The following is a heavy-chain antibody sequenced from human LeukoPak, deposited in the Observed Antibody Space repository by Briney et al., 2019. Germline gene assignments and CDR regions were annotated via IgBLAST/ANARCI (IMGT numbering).Heavy chain of an antibody. CDR3: ANPTSYGSGSYPFDY. D-gene: IGHD3-10*01. Sequence: GGSLRLSCAASGFTFSSYSMNWVRQAPGKGLEWVSAISGSGDNTYYAGSVKGRFTISRDNSKNTLYLQMNSLRAEDTAVYYCANPTSYGSGSYPFDYWGQGTLVTVSS. V-gene: IGHV3-23*01. CDR1: GFTFSSYS. J-gene: IGHJ4*02. CDR2: ISGSGDNT.